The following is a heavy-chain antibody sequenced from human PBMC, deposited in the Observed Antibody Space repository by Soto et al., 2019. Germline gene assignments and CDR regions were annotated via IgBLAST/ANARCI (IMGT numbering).Heavy chain of an antibody. Sequence: SETLSLTCAVYGGSFSGYYWSWIRQPPGKGLEWIGEINHSGSTNYNPSLKSRVTISADTSKNQFSLKLSSVTAADTAVYYCASGGYYYYGMDVWGQGTTVTSP. V-gene: IGHV4-34*01. CDR2: INHSGST. CDR3: ASGGYYYYGMDV. J-gene: IGHJ6*02. CDR1: GGSFSGYY.